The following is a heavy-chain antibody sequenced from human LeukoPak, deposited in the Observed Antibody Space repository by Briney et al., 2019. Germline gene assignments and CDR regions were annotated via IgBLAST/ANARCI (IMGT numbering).Heavy chain of an antibody. Sequence: PGGSLRLSCAASGFTFNTYAMHWVRQAPGKGLEWVSFIQYDGGNIYYADSVKGRFTISRDNANNTLYLQMDFLRLEDTAVYHCAPNIVALGDFWGQGTLVTVSS. J-gene: IGHJ4*02. V-gene: IGHV3-30*02. CDR2: IQYDGGNI. CDR3: APNIVALGDF. CDR1: GFTFNTYA. D-gene: IGHD2-15*01.